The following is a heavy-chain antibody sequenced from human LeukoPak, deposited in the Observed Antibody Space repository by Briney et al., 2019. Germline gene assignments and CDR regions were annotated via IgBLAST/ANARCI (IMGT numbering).Heavy chain of an antibody. V-gene: IGHV4-59*01. Sequence: SETLSLTFSVSGGSISSYYWSWIRQPPGRGLEWIGYIYYSGSTKYNPSLKSRVTLSVDTSKNQFSLKLSSVTAADTAVYYCARAPPMVRGAMGVDVWGKGTTVTVSS. CDR3: ARAPPMVRGAMGVDV. CDR1: GGSISSYY. J-gene: IGHJ6*04. CDR2: IYYSGST. D-gene: IGHD3-10*01.